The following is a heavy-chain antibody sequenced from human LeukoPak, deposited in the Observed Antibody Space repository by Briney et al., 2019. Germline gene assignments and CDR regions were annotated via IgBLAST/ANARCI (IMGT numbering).Heavy chain of an antibody. J-gene: IGHJ1*01. D-gene: IGHD2-15*01. V-gene: IGHV3-11*04. CDR1: GFTFSDYY. CDR3: ARTIGYCSGGSCYPEYFQH. Sequence: GGSLRLSCAASGFTFSDYYMSWIRQAPGKGLEWVSYISGSGSTIYYADSVKGRFTISRDNAKNSLYLQMNSLRAEDTAVYYCARTIGYCSGGSCYPEYFQHWGQGTLVTVSS. CDR2: ISGSGSTI.